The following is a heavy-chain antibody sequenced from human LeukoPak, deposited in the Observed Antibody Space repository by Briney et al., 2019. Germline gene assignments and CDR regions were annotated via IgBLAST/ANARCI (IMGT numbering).Heavy chain of an antibody. CDR3: ARSIVGATIGDY. J-gene: IGHJ4*02. Sequence: GESLKISCQGSGYSFTGYWIAWVRQMPRKGLEWMGIIYPGDSDTRYSPSFQGQVTISADKSISTAYLQWSSLKASDTAMYYCARSIVGATIGDYWGQGTLVTVSS. D-gene: IGHD1-26*01. CDR1: GYSFTGYW. CDR2: IYPGDSDT. V-gene: IGHV5-51*01.